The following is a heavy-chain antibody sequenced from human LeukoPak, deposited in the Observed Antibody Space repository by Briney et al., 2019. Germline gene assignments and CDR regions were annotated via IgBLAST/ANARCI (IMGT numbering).Heavy chain of an antibody. CDR3: AGSGGLANQGAVFDC. V-gene: IGHV4-59*01. Sequence: PSGTLSLTCTVSGGSINHYYWSWIRQPPGKGLEWIGYSYYIESTNYNPSLKSRVTISVDTSRNRFSLKLGSVTAADTAVYYCAGSGGLANQGAVFDCWGQGTLVTVSS. CDR1: GGSINHYY. CDR2: SYYIEST. D-gene: IGHD3-10*01. J-gene: IGHJ4*02.